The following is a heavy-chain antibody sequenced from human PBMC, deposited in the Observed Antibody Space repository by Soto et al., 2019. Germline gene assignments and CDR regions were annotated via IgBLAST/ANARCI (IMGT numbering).Heavy chain of an antibody. CDR2: IWYDGGNK. D-gene: IGHD3-16*01. J-gene: IGHJ4*02. V-gene: IGHV3-33*01. CDR3: ARDAEMMRDPGLDY. CDR1: GFTFTSYA. Sequence: QVQLVESGGGVVQPGRSLRLSCAASGFTFTSYAMHWVRQAPGKGLEWVAIIWYDGGNKYYADSVKGRFTISRYNSKNTLYLQRNSLRGEDTAVYYCARDAEMMRDPGLDYWGQGTLVTVSS.